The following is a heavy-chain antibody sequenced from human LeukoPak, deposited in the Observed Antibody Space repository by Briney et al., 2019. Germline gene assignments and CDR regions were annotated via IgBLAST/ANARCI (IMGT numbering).Heavy chain of an antibody. CDR2: ISSSSSYI. J-gene: IGHJ3*02. CDR1: GFTFSSYS. CDR3: VRESSSYIGNYQKRDAFDS. Sequence: GGSLRLSCAASGFTFSSYSMNWVRQAPGKGLEWVSSISSSSSYIYYADSVKGRFTISRDNAKNSLYLQMNSLRAEDTAVYYCVRESSSYIGNYQKRDAFDSWGQRTMVTVSS. V-gene: IGHV3-21*06. D-gene: IGHD1-7*01.